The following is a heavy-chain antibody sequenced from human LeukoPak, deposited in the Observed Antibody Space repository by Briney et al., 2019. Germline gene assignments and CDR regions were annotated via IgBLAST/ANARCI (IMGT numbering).Heavy chain of an antibody. CDR1: GFTFSSYA. J-gene: IGHJ4*02. V-gene: IGHV3-30-3*01. Sequence: TGRSLRLSCAASGFTFSSYAMPWVRQAPGKGLEWVAVISYDGSNKYYADSVKGRFTISRDNSKNTLYLQMNSLRAEDTAVYYCARDQDTAMVTAPWDYWGQGTLVTVSS. CDR3: ARDQDTAMVTAPWDY. D-gene: IGHD5-18*01. CDR2: ISYDGSNK.